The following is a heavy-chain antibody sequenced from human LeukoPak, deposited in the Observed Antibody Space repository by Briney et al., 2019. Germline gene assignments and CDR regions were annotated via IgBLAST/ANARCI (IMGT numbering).Heavy chain of an antibody. D-gene: IGHD2-2*01. CDR1: GGSNSRYY. CDR3: ARLGRTSYWYFDL. Sequence: PSETPSLTCTSPGGSNSRYYRGWIRQPPGKGLAWIGYIYYNGSTNYNPSLKSRVTISVDTSKNQFSLKLSSVTAADTAVYYCARLGRTSYWYFDLWGRGTLVTVSS. J-gene: IGHJ2*01. CDR2: IYYNGST. V-gene: IGHV4-59*08.